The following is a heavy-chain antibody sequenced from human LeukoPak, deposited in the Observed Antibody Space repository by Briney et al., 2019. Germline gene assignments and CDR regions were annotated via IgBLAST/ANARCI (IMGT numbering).Heavy chain of an antibody. J-gene: IGHJ4*02. D-gene: IGHD7-27*01. Sequence: PSETLSLTCTVSGGSINSYYWGWIRQPPGKGLEWIGYIFYNGSTNYNPSLKSRVTISIDTSKNQFSLNLSSVTAADTAVYYCARRPNWGPVFDYWGQGTLVTVSS. V-gene: IGHV4-59*01. CDR1: GGSINSYY. CDR3: ARRPNWGPVFDY. CDR2: IFYNGST.